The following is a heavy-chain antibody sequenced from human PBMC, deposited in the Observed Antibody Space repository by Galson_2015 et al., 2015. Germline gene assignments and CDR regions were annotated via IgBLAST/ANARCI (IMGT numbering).Heavy chain of an antibody. CDR3: AKDGLGIVVDNYYYYGMDV. V-gene: IGHV3-30*18. J-gene: IGHJ6*02. Sequence: SLRLSCAASGFTFSSYGMHWVRQAPGKGLEWVAVISYDGSNKYFADSVKGRFTISRDNSKNTLYLQMNSLRAEDTAVYYCAKDGLGIVVDNYYYYGMDVWGQRTTVTVSS. D-gene: IGHD2-2*01. CDR2: ISYDGSNK. CDR1: GFTFSSYG.